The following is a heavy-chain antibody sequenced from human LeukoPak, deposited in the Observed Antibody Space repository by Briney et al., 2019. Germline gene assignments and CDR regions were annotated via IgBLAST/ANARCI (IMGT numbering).Heavy chain of an antibody. Sequence: GGSPTLSCAVSGFTFSDHYMDWVRQAPGKGLEWVGRSRNKTKSYTTEYAASVKGRFTISRDDSNNSLYLQMNSLKTEDTAVYYCARGYGDFDFWGQGTLVTVSS. V-gene: IGHV3-72*01. CDR1: GFTFSDHY. CDR2: SRNKTKSYTT. CDR3: ARGYGDFDF. D-gene: IGHD1-14*01. J-gene: IGHJ4*02.